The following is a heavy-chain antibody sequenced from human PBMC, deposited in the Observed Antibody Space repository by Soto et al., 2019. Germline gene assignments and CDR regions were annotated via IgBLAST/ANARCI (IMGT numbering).Heavy chain of an antibody. V-gene: IGHV1-2*04. CDR2: INPNSGGT. CDR3: ARDLYQPPMVREVMDV. Sequence: GASVKVSCKASGYTFTGYYMHWVRQAPGQGLEWMGWINPNSGGTNYAQKFQGWVTMTRDTSISTAYMELSRLRSDDTAVYYCARDLYQPPMVREVMDVWGQGTTVTVSS. CDR1: GYTFTGYY. D-gene: IGHD3-10*01. J-gene: IGHJ6*02.